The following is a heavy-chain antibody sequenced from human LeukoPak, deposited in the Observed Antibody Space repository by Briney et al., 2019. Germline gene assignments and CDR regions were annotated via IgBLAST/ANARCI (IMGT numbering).Heavy chain of an antibody. CDR3: AKFGGYDILTGYPNWFDP. CDR2: ISGSGGST. Sequence: GGSLRLSCAASGFTFSSYAMSWVRQAPGKGLEWVSAISGSGGSTYYADSVRGRFTISRDNSKNTLYLQMNSLRAKDTAVYYCAKFGGYDILTGYPNWFDPWGQGTLVTVSS. D-gene: IGHD3-9*01. V-gene: IGHV3-23*01. CDR1: GFTFSSYA. J-gene: IGHJ5*02.